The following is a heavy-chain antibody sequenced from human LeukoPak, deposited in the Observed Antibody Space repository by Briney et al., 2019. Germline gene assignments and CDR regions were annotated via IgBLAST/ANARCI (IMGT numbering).Heavy chain of an antibody. V-gene: IGHV3-21*04. Sequence: GGSLRLSCAASGFNLRNHAMNWVRQAPGKGLEWVSSISASSNYIYYADSVRGRFTISRDNAKNSLYLQMNSLRAEDTALYYCAKSLLGIAFDIWGQGTMVTVSS. CDR2: ISASSNYI. CDR1: GFNLRNHA. CDR3: AKSLLGIAFDI. J-gene: IGHJ3*02. D-gene: IGHD1-26*01.